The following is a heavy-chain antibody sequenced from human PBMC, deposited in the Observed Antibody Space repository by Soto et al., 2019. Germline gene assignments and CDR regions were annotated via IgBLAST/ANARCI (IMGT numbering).Heavy chain of an antibody. CDR1: GGSISSYY. CDR3: ASSAGIVATIRTLDYYGMDV. V-gene: IGHV4-59*08. D-gene: IGHD5-12*01. J-gene: IGHJ6*02. Sequence: SETLSLTCTVSGGSISSYYWSWIRQPPGKGLEWIGYMYYSGSTNYNPSLKSRVTISVDTSKNQFSLKLSSVTAADTAVYYCASSAGIVATIRTLDYYGMDVWGQGTTVSVSS. CDR2: MYYSGST.